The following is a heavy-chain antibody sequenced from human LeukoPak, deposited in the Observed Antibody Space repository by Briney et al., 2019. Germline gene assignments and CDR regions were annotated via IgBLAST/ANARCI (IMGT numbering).Heavy chain of an antibody. Sequence: PSETLSLTCTVSGGSLSNHYWSWIRQPPGKGLEWIGHIYDSGSTTYNPSLKSRVTMSVDTSKNQFSLKLTSVTAADTAVYFCVRHFHGSGYVVDLWGQGTLVTVSS. J-gene: IGHJ5*02. V-gene: IGHV4-59*08. CDR3: VRHFHGSGYVVDL. CDR1: GGSLSNHY. D-gene: IGHD6-13*01. CDR2: IYDSGST.